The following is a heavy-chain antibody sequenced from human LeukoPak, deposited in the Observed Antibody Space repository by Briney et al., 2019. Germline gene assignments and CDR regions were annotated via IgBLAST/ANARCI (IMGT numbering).Heavy chain of an antibody. D-gene: IGHD3-3*01. CDR1: GYTSTSYG. CDR2: ISAYNGNT. J-gene: IGHJ3*02. V-gene: IGHV1-18*01. CDR3: ARVPYYDFWSGYSRDAFDI. Sequence: ASVKVSCKASGYTSTSYGISWVRQAPRQGLEWMGWISAYNGNTNYAQKLQGRVTMTTDTSTSTAYMELRSLRSDDTAVYYCARVPYYDFWSGYSRDAFDIWGQGTMVTVSS.